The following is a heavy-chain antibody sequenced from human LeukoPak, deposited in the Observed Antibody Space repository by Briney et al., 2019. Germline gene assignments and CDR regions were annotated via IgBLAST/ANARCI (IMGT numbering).Heavy chain of an antibody. Sequence: PGGSLRLSCAASGFTFSSYAMHWVRQAPGKGLEWVAVISCDGSNKYYADSVKGRFTISRDNSKNTLYLQMNSLRAEDTAVYYCARDQNSGYGFDYWGQGTLVTVSS. CDR1: GFTFSSYA. J-gene: IGHJ4*02. CDR2: ISCDGSNK. D-gene: IGHD5-12*01. CDR3: ARDQNSGYGFDY. V-gene: IGHV3-30-3*01.